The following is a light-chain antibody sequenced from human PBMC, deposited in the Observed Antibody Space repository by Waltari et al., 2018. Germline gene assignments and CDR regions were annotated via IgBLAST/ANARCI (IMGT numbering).Light chain of an antibody. CDR1: QSLLHSNGYNY. Sequence: DIVMTQSPLSLSVTPGEPASISCTSSQSLLHSNGYNYLDWYLQKPGQSPQLLIYLGSNRASGVPDRFSVSGSGTDFTLKISRVEAEDVGVYYCMQALTTTPVTFGPGTKVDIK. CDR3: MQALTTTPVT. V-gene: IGKV2-28*01. CDR2: LGS. J-gene: IGKJ3*01.